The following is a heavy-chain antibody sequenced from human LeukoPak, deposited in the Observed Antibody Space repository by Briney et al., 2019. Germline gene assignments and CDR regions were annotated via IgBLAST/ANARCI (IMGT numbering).Heavy chain of an antibody. Sequence: SETLSLTCTVSGGSISSYYWSWIRQPPGKGLEWIGYIYHSGSTNYNPSLKSRVTISVDTSKNQFSLKLSSVTAADTAVYYCARIRRGSYYFDYWGQGTLVTVSS. D-gene: IGHD5-12*01. CDR1: GGSISSYY. CDR2: IYHSGST. CDR3: ARIRRGSYYFDY. V-gene: IGHV4-59*01. J-gene: IGHJ4*02.